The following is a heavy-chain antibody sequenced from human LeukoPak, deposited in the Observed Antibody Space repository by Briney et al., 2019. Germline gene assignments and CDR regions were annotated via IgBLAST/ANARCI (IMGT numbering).Heavy chain of an antibody. J-gene: IGHJ3*02. Sequence: GESLRISCKGSGYSFTSYWIGWVRQMPGKGLEWMGIIYPGDSDTRYSSSFQGQVTISADKSISTAYLQWSSLKASDTAMYYCARHSGYSSGWPPVDIWGQGTMVTVSS. CDR3: ARHSGYSSGWPPVDI. D-gene: IGHD6-19*01. CDR1: GYSFTSYW. CDR2: IYPGDSDT. V-gene: IGHV5-51*01.